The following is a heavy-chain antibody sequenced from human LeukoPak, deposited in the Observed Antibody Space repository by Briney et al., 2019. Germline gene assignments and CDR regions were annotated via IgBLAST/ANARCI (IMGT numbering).Heavy chain of an antibody. J-gene: IGHJ4*02. D-gene: IGHD3-22*01. CDR1: GFTFSSYA. CDR2: ISYDGSNK. V-gene: IGHV3-30-3*02. Sequence: PGRSLRLSCAASGFTFSSYAMHWVRQAPGKGLEWVAVISYDGSNKYYADSVKGRFTISRDNSKNTLYLQMSSLRAEDTALYYCVKSYYYDSSGHGFDYWGQGTLVAVSS. CDR3: VKSYYYDSSGHGFDY.